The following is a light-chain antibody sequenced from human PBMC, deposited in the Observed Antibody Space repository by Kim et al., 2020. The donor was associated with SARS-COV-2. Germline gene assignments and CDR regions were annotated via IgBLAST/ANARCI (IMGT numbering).Light chain of an antibody. CDR1: ALPNQC. CDR3: QSSDSSDTFWV. J-gene: IGLJ3*02. Sequence: PGQTARITCSGDALPNQCAYWFQQKPGQAPVLVIYEDTERPSGIPERFSGSTSGTTVTLTISGVQAEDEADYYCQSSDSSDTFWVFGGGTQLTVL. CDR2: EDT. V-gene: IGLV3-25*03.